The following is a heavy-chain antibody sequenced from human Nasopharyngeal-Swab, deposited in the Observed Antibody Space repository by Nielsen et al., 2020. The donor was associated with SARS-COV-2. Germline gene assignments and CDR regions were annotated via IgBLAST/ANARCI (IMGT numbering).Heavy chain of an antibody. Sequence: ETLSLTCTVSGGSISSSSYYWGWIRQPPGKGLEWIGSIYYSGSTYYNPSLKSRVTISVDTSKNQFSLKLSPVTAADTAVYYCATYPPLEWLSWVLWGQGTLVTVSS. CDR3: ATYPPLEWLSWVL. D-gene: IGHD3-3*01. CDR1: GGSISSSSYY. J-gene: IGHJ4*02. CDR2: IYYSGST. V-gene: IGHV4-39*01.